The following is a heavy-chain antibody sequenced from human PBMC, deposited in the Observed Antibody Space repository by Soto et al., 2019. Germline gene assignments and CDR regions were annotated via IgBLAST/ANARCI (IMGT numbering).Heavy chain of an antibody. D-gene: IGHD5-12*01. V-gene: IGHV1-69*06. CDR1: GGTFSSYA. CDR2: IIPIFGTA. CDR3: ARGTPRGYSGYDHDAFDI. J-gene: IGHJ3*02. Sequence: QVQLVQSGAEVKKPGSSVKVSCKASGGTFSSYAISWVRQAPGQGLGWMGGIIPIFGTANYAQKFQGRVTITADKSTSTAYMELSSLRSEDTAVYYCARGTPRGYSGYDHDAFDIWGQGTMVTVSS.